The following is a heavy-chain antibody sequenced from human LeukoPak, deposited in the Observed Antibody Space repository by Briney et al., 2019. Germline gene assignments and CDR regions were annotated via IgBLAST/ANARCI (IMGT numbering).Heavy chain of an antibody. CDR3: ARDWAGEGSSNQLDR. D-gene: IGHD4-17*01. CDR2: ISTYNGNT. J-gene: IGHJ4*02. V-gene: IGHV1-18*01. CDR1: GYTFTSYG. Sequence: GASVKVSCKASGYTFTSYGISWVRQAPGQGLEGMGWISTYNGNTQYAQKLQGRVTVTTDTSTSTAYMELRSLRSDDTAVYYCARDWAGEGSSNQLDRWGQGTLVTVSS.